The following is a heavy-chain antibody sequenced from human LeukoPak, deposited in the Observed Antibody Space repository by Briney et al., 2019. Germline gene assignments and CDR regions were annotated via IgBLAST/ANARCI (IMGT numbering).Heavy chain of an antibody. V-gene: IGHV3-74*01. J-gene: IGHJ4*02. CDR3: ARAKDIVLMVYDY. D-gene: IGHD2-8*01. Sequence: GGSLRLSCAASGFTFSSYWMHWVRQAPGKGLVWVSRINSDGSSTSYADSVKGRFTISRDNAKNTLYLQMNSLRAEDTAVYYCARAKDIVLMVYDYWGQGTLVTVSS. CDR1: GFTFSSYW. CDR2: INSDGSST.